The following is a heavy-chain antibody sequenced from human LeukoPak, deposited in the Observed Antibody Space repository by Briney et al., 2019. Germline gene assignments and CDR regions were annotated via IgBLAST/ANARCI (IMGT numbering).Heavy chain of an antibody. CDR1: GYSFTGYY. V-gene: IGHV1-2*02. J-gene: IGHJ4*02. CDR3: ARRGAYFDY. CDR2: INPKNGGT. Sequence: ASVKVSCKTSGYSFTGYYMHWVRQAPGQGLEWMGWINPKNGGTNYPQKFQGRVTMTTDTSVGTAYMELSSLASDDTAVYHCARRGAYFDYWGQGTLVTVSS.